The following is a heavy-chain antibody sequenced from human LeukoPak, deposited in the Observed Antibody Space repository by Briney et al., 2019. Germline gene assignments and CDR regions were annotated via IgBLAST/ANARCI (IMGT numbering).Heavy chain of an antibody. Sequence: SETLSLTCTVSGGSISSSNWWSWVRQPPGKGLEWIGEIYHSGSTNYNPSLKSRVTISVDKSKNQFPLKLSSVTAADTAVYYCARDQVDYYDSSGYYLYYFDYWGQGTLVTVSS. D-gene: IGHD3-22*01. J-gene: IGHJ4*02. CDR3: ARDQVDYYDSSGYYLYYFDY. V-gene: IGHV4-4*02. CDR1: GGSISSSNW. CDR2: IYHSGST.